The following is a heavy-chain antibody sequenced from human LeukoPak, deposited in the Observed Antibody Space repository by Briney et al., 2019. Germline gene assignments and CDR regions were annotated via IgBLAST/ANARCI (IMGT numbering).Heavy chain of an antibody. V-gene: IGHV4-38-2*02. J-gene: IGHJ6*03. CDR3: ARDVLLYYYYMDV. CDR2: IYHSGST. Sequence: SETLSLTCTVSGYSISSGYYWGWIRQPPGKGLEWIGSIYHSGSTYYNPSLKSRVTISVDTSKNQFSLKLSSVTAADTAVYHCARDVLLYYYYMDVWGKGTTVTVSS. CDR1: GYSISSGYY. D-gene: IGHD3-10*01.